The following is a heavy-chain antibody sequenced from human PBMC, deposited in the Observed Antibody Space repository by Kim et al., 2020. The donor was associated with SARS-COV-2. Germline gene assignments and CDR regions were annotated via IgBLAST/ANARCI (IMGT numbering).Heavy chain of an antibody. CDR3: ARAGGGYDIWTGYFWGSGFDP. V-gene: IGHV4-4*02. CDR2: IYHSGST. Sequence: SETLSLTCAVSGGSISSSNWWSWVRQPPGKGLEWIGEIYHSGSTNYNPSLKSRVTISVDKSKNQFSLKLSSVTAADTAVYYCARAGGGYDIWTGYFWGSGFDPWGQGTLVTVSS. CDR1: GGSISSSNW. D-gene: IGHD3-9*01. J-gene: IGHJ5*02.